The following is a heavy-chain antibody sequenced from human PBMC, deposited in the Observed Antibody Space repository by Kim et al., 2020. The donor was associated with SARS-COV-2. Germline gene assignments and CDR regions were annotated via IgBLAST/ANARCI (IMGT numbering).Heavy chain of an antibody. V-gene: IGHV4-34*01. Sequence: SETLSLTCAVYGGSFSGYYWSWIRQPPGKGLEWIGEINHSGSTNYNPSLKSRVTISVDTSKNQFSLKLSSVTAADTAVYYCARALGYSSSWYWFDPWGQGTLVTVSS. CDR2: INHSGST. D-gene: IGHD6-13*01. CDR3: ARALGYSSSWYWFDP. J-gene: IGHJ5*02. CDR1: GGSFSGYY.